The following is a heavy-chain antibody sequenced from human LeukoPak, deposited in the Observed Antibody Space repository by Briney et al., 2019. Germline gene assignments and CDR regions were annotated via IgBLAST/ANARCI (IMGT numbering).Heavy chain of an antibody. V-gene: IGHV3-30*18. Sequence: GGSLRLSCAASGFTFSSYGMHWVRQAPGKGLEWVAVISYDGSNKYYADSVKGRFTISRDNSKNTLYLQMNSLRAEDTAVYYCAKGGGDYDYWGQGTLVTVSS. D-gene: IGHD2-21*01. CDR1: GFTFSSYG. CDR2: ISYDGSNK. J-gene: IGHJ4*02. CDR3: AKGGGDYDY.